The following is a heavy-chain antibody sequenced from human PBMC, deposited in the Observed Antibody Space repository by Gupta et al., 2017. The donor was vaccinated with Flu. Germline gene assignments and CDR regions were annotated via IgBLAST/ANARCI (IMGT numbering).Heavy chain of an antibody. Sequence: QVQLVQSGAEVKKPGASVTVSCKASGYTFTASYMHWVRQAPGQGLEWMGWINPNSGGTNYAQKFQGRVTMTRDTSISTAYMELSRLRSDDTAVYYCARDSGKNWNPFDYWGQGTLVTVSS. V-gene: IGHV1-2*02. CDR3: ARDSGKNWNPFDY. J-gene: IGHJ4*02. D-gene: IGHD1-1*01. CDR1: GYTFTASY. CDR2: INPNSGGT.